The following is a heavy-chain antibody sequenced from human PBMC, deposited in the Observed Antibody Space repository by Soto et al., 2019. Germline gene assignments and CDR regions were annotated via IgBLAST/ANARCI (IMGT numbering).Heavy chain of an antibody. CDR1: GGSISSGGYY. J-gene: IGHJ5*02. V-gene: IGHV4-31*03. D-gene: IGHD2-21*01. CDR2: IYYSGST. Sequence: SETLSLTCTVSGGSISSGGYYWSWIRQHPGKGLEWIGYIYYSGSTYYNPSLESRVTISVDTSKNQFSLKLSSVTAADTAVYYCARDHIAEGWFDPWGQGTLVTVSS. CDR3: ARDHIAEGWFDP.